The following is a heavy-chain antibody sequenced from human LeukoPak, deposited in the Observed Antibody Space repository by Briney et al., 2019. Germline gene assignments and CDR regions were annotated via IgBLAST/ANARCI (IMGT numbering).Heavy chain of an antibody. D-gene: IGHD2-15*01. J-gene: IGHJ4*02. V-gene: IGHV3-15*01. CDR3: TTEGYCSGGSCYSYDY. CDR1: GFTFSKVW. Sequence: GGSLRLSCAASGFTFSKVWMSWVRQAPGKGLEWVGRIKSKTDGGTIDYAAPVKGRFTISRDDSKNTLYLQMNSLTTEDTAVYYCTTEGYCSGGSCYSYDYWGQGTLVTVSS. CDR2: IKSKTDGGTI.